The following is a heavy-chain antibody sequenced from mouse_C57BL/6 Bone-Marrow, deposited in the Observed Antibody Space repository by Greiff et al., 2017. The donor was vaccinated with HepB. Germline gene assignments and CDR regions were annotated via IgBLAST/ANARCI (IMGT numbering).Heavy chain of an antibody. Sequence: VQLQQSGAELVRPGASVKWSCTASGFNIKDDYRHGVKKRPEQGLEGIGWIDPENGDTEHASKFQGKATITADTSSNTAYLQLSSLTSEDTAVYYCTTCNYYGSSYDYWGQGTTLTVSS. CDR1: GFNIKDDY. CDR3: TTCNYYGSSYDY. D-gene: IGHD1-1*01. V-gene: IGHV14-4*01. CDR2: IDPENGDT. J-gene: IGHJ2*01.